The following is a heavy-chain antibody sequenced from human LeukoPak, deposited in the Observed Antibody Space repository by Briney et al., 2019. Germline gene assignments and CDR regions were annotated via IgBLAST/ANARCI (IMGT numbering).Heavy chain of an antibody. CDR2: ISRSGSTK. J-gene: IGHJ3*02. Sequence: GGSLRLSCAASGFTFSDYNMRWIRQAPGKGLEWVSSISRSGSTKYYADSVKGRFTISRDNAKNSLFLQMNSLRAEDTAVYYCARGNAFDIWGQGTMVTVSS. CDR1: GFTFSDYN. V-gene: IGHV3-11*01. CDR3: ARGNAFDI.